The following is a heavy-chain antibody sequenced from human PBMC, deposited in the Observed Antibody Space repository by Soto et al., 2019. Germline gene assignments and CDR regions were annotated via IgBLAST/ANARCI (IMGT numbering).Heavy chain of an antibody. CDR2: IYPGDSDT. D-gene: IGHD3-16*01. V-gene: IGHV5-51*01. CDR3: ARQLALIQQPYGENDY. CDR1: GYSFTSYW. Sequence: GESLKISCKGSGYSFTSYWIGWVRQMPGKGLEWMGIIYPGDSDTRYSPSFQGQVTISADKSISTAYLQWSSLKASGTAMYYCARQLALIQQPYGENDYWGQGTLVTVSS. J-gene: IGHJ4*02.